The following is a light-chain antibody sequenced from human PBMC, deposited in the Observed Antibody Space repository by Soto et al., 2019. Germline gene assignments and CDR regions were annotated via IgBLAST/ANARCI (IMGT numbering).Light chain of an antibody. Sequence: EILMTQSPATLSVSPGERATLSYRASQSVSSSLAWYQQKPGQAPRLLIYDASTRATGIPARFSGSGSGTEFTLTISSLQSEDFAVYYCQQYNNWPPYTFGQGTKLEIK. CDR1: QSVSSS. V-gene: IGKV3-15*01. CDR2: DAS. CDR3: QQYNNWPPYT. J-gene: IGKJ2*01.